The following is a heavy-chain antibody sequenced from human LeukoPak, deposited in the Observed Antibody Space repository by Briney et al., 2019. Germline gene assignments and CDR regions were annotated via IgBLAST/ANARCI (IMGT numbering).Heavy chain of an antibody. CDR2: IYPGDSVT. CDR1: EYTFTSYW. Sequence: GESLKISCKGFEYTFTSYWIGWVRQMPGKGLEWMGIIYPGDSVTRYSPSFQGQVTISADKSINTAYLEWSSLKASDTAMYYCARHPTGSSASRTDYWGQGTLVTVSS. CDR3: ARHPTGSSASRTDY. J-gene: IGHJ4*02. V-gene: IGHV5-51*01. D-gene: IGHD6-6*01.